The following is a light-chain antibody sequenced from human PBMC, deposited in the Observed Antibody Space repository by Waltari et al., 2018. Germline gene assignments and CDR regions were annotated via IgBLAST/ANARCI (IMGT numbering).Light chain of an antibody. V-gene: IGLV4-69*01. CDR3: QTGGHGTWV. CDR1: SGHSSNV. CDR2: VNSDGSH. Sequence: QLVLTQSPSVSASLGAPVKLTCTLSSGHSSNVIAWHQQQPGKGPRYLMKVNSDGSHSKGDEIPDRFSGSSSGPERYLTISRLQSDDEADYYCQTGGHGTWVFGGGTKLTVL. J-gene: IGLJ3*02.